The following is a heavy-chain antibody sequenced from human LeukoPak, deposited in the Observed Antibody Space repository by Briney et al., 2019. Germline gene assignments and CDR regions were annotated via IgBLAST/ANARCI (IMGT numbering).Heavy chain of an antibody. V-gene: IGHV4-39*01. Sequence: PSETLSLTCTVSGGSISSSSYYWGWIRQPPGKGLEWIGSIYYSGSTYYNPSLKSRVTISVDTSKNQFSLKLSSVTAADTAVYYCARRHMLLLLARWFDPWGQGTLVTVSS. CDR3: ARRHMLLLLARWFDP. CDR2: IYYSGST. CDR1: GGSISSSSYY. J-gene: IGHJ5*02. D-gene: IGHD2-15*01.